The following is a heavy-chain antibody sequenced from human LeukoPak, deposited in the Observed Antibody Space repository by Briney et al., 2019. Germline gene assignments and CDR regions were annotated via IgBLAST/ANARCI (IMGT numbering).Heavy chain of an antibody. CDR1: GESFNTYY. Sequence: SSETLSLTCVVSGESFNTYYWSWIRQPPGKGLEWIGEINHSGSTNYNPSLKSRVTISVNTSKNQFSLKLSSVTAADTAVYYCARGAQSKRITIFGVVTRATFDYWGQGTLVTVSS. CDR3: ARGAQSKRITIFGVVTRATFDY. V-gene: IGHV4-34*01. CDR2: INHSGST. D-gene: IGHD3-3*01. J-gene: IGHJ4*02.